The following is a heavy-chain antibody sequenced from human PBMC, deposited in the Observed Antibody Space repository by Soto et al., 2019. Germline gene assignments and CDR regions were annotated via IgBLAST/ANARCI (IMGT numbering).Heavy chain of an antibody. Sequence: GGSLRLSCAASGFTFSSYAMHWVRQAPGKGLEWVAVISYDGSNKYYADSVKGRFTISRDNSKNTLYLQMNSLRAEDTAVYYCARVTEDYYDSSGYQDAFDIWGQGTMVTVSS. CDR2: ISYDGSNK. CDR3: ARVTEDYYDSSGYQDAFDI. CDR1: GFTFSSYA. V-gene: IGHV3-30-3*01. J-gene: IGHJ3*02. D-gene: IGHD3-22*01.